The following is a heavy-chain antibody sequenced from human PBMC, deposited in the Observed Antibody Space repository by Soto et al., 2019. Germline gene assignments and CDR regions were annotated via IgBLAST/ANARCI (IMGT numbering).Heavy chain of an antibody. CDR2: ISHDGSNK. J-gene: IGHJ4*02. CDR1: GFTFSSYG. Sequence: GGSLRLSCAASGFTFSSYGMHWVRQAPGKGLEWVAVISHDGSNKYYADSVKGRFTISRDNSKNTLYLQMNSLRAEDTAVYYCAKDTVLRFLEWAFDYWGQGTLVTVSS. V-gene: IGHV3-30*18. CDR3: AKDTVLRFLEWAFDY. D-gene: IGHD3-3*01.